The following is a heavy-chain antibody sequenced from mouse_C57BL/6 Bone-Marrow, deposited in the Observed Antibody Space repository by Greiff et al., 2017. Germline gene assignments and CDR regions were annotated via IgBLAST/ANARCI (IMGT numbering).Heavy chain of an antibody. CDR3: SSFEGNYFDF. J-gene: IGHJ2*01. V-gene: IGHV14-4*01. D-gene: IGHD2-14*01. Sequence: EVQLQQSGAELVRPGASVKLSCTASCFNIKDDYIHWVTQRPEQGLEWIGWLDPEIGATEYASTVQGHATITSDTSSNTAYLQLSSLTSEDTAVYYCSSFEGNYFDFWGQGTPRTVAS. CDR1: CFNIKDDY. CDR2: LDPEIGAT.